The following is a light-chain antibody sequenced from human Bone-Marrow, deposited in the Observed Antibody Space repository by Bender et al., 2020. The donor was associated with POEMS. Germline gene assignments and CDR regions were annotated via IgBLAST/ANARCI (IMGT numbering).Light chain of an antibody. J-gene: IGLJ1*01. CDR2: GVN. CDR1: SSDVGGSDF. CDR3: ASHTTTSTAYV. V-gene: IGLV2-14*03. Sequence: QSALTQPPSASGSPGQSVTISCTGTSSDVGGSDFVSWYQQHPGKVPKLMIFGVNYRPSGVSNRFSGSQSGNTASLTISGLQAEDEADYFCASHTTTSTAYVFGSGTRVTVL.